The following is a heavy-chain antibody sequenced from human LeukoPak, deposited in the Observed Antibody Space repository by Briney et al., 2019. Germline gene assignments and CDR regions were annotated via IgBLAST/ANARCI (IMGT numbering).Heavy chain of an antibody. Sequence: GGSLRLSCAASGFTFSSYGMHWVRQAPGKGLEWVAFARYDGTNTYYADSVKGRFIISRDNSKNTLYLQMDSLRAEDTAVYYCTKGRHDSSGYSDYWGQGTLVTVSS. CDR3: TKGRHDSSGYSDY. D-gene: IGHD3-22*01. V-gene: IGHV3-30*02. CDR2: ARYDGTNT. CDR1: GFTFSSYG. J-gene: IGHJ4*02.